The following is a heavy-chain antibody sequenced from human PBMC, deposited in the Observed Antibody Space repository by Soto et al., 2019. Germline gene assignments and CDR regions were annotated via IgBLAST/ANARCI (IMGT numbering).Heavy chain of an antibody. J-gene: IGHJ5*02. CDR1: GYSFTSYW. V-gene: IGHV5-51*01. CDR3: ALTFYYDSSGSQYNWFDP. D-gene: IGHD3-22*01. Sequence: RGESLKISCKGSGYSFTSYWIGWVRQMPGKGLEWMGIIYPGDSDTRYSPSFQGQVTISADKSISTAYLQWSSLKASDTAMYYCALTFYYDSSGSQYNWFDPWGQGTLVTVSS. CDR2: IYPGDSDT.